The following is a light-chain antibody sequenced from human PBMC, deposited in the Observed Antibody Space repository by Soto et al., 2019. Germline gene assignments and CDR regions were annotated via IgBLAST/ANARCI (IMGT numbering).Light chain of an antibody. CDR1: SSNIGSNF. CDR3: GTWDSSLSAVV. V-gene: IGLV1-51*01. J-gene: IGLJ2*01. Sequence: QSVLTQPPSVSAAPGQKVTISCSGSSSNIGSNFVSWYQQHPGIAPKILIYDNNKRPSGIPDRFSGSKSGTSVTLDISGLQTGDEADYYCGTWDSSLSAVVFGGGTKLTVL. CDR2: DNN.